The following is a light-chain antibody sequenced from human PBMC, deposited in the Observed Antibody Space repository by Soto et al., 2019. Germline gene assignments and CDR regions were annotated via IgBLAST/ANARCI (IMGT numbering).Light chain of an antibody. J-gene: IGKJ1*01. CDR2: DAS. CDR3: QQYNRDSCT. CDR1: QSISSW. Sequence: DIQMTQSPSTLSASVGDRVTITCRASQSISSWLAWYQQKPGKAPKLLIYDASSLESGVPSRFSGSGSGTEFTLTISSLQPDDFATYYCQQYNRDSCTFGQGTKVDI. V-gene: IGKV1-5*01.